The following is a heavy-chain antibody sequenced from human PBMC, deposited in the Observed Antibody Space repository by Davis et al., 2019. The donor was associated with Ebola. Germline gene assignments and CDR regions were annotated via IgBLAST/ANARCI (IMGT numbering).Heavy chain of an antibody. Sequence: PGGSLRLSCAASGFTFSNYWTHWVRQTPGKGLVWVSRINSDGSIRDYADSVKGRFTISRDNAKNTLYLQMNGLRADDTAIYYCARDGGYGQLFDYWGQGTLVTVSS. D-gene: IGHD5-12*01. CDR3: ARDGGYGQLFDY. CDR1: GFTFSNYW. CDR2: INSDGSIR. V-gene: IGHV3-74*01. J-gene: IGHJ4*02.